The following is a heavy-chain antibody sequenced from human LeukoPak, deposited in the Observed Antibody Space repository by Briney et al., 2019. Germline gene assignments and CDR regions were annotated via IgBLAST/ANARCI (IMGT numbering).Heavy chain of an antibody. J-gene: IGHJ4*02. V-gene: IGHV4-39*01. CDR2: IYYSGST. CDR3: ARIVGASDY. CDR1: GGSISSSSYY. D-gene: IGHD1-26*01. Sequence: SETLSLTCTVSGGSISSSSYYWGWIRQPPGKGLEWIGSIYYSGSTYYNPSLKSRVTISVDTSKNQFSLKLSSVAAADTAVYYCARIVGASDYWGQGTLVTVSS.